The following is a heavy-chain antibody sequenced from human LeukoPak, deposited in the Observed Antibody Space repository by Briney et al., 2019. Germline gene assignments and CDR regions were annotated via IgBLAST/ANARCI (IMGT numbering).Heavy chain of an antibody. CDR3: ARLDTAMLYFDY. CDR1: GGSISSYY. V-gene: IGHV4-59*08. D-gene: IGHD5-18*01. J-gene: IGHJ4*02. Sequence: SETLSLTCTVSGGSISSYYWSWIRQPPGKGLEWIGYIYYSGSTNYNPSLKSRVTISVDTSKNQFSLKLNSVTAADTAVYYCARLDTAMLYFDYWGQGTLATVSS. CDR2: IYYSGST.